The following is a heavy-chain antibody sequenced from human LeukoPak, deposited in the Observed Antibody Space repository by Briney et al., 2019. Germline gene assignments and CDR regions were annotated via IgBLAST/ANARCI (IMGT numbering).Heavy chain of an antibody. CDR1: GGSISSGDYY. V-gene: IGHV4-30-4*01. D-gene: IGHD3-16*01. J-gene: IGHJ6*02. CDR2: IYYSGST. Sequence: PSETLSLTRTVSGGSISSGDYYWSWIRQPPGKGLEWIGYIYYSGSTYYNPSLKSRVTISVDTSKNQFSLKLSSVTAADTAVYYCARDYALYYGMDVWGQGTTVTVSS. CDR3: ARDYALYYGMDV.